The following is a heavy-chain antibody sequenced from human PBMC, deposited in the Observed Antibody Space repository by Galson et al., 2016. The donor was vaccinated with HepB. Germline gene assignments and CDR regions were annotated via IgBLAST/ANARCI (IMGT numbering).Heavy chain of an antibody. CDR3: ARYCSGGSCPDAFDI. CDR1: GGSISSGGYY. Sequence: TLSLTCTVSGGSISSGGYYWSWIRQHPGKGLEWIGYIYYSGSTYYNPSLKSRVTISVDTSKNQFSLKLSSVTAADTAVYYCARYCSGGSCPDAFDIWGQGTMVTVSS. V-gene: IGHV4-31*03. J-gene: IGHJ3*02. CDR2: IYYSGST. D-gene: IGHD2-15*01.